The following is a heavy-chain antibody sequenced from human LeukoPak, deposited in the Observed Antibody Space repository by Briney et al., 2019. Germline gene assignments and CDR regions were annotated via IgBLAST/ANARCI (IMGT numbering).Heavy chain of an antibody. Sequence: PGGSLRLSCSASGFTFSGYAMHWVRQAPGKGLEYVSAISDSGGSTYYADSVKGRFTISRDNSKNTLYLQMSSLRAEDTDVYFCVRGYSFGPYGMDVWGQGTTVTVSS. J-gene: IGHJ6*02. CDR1: GFTFSGYA. CDR3: VRGYSFGPYGMDV. D-gene: IGHD2-15*01. V-gene: IGHV3-64D*09. CDR2: ISDSGGST.